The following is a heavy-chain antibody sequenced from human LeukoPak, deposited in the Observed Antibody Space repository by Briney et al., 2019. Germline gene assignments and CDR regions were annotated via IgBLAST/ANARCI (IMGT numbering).Heavy chain of an antibody. CDR3: ARGRGIVVVTAIISKYYFDY. D-gene: IGHD2-21*02. CDR1: GGXFSGYY. J-gene: IGHJ4*02. V-gene: IGHV4-34*01. CDR2: INHSGST. Sequence: PSETLSLTCVVYGGXFSGYYCSWIRQPPGKGLEWLGEINHSGSTNYNPSLKSRVTISVDTSKNQFSLKLSSVTAADTAVYYCARGRGIVVVTAIISKYYFDYWGQGTLVTVSS.